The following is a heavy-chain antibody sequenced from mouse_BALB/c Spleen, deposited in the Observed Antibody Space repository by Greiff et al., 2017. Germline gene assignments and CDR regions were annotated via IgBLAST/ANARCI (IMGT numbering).Heavy chain of an antibody. Sequence: EVKLMESGGGLVQPGGSRKLSCAASGFTFSSFGMHWVRQAPEKGLEWVAYISSGSSTIYYADTVKGRFTISRDNPKNTLFLQMTSLRSEDTAMYYCARGYRYNHYAMDYWGQGTSVTVSS. J-gene: IGHJ4*01. CDR3: ARGYRYNHYAMDY. CDR2: ISSGSSTI. CDR1: GFTFSSFG. D-gene: IGHD2-14*01. V-gene: IGHV5-17*02.